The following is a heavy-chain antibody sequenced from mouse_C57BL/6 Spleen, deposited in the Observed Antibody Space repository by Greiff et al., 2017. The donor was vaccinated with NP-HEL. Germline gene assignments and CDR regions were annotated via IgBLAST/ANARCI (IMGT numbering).Heavy chain of an antibody. V-gene: IGHV1-20*01. CDR2: INPYNGDT. D-gene: IGHD2-4*01. CDR1: GYSFTGYF. Sequence: EVKLQESGPELVKPGDSVKISCKASGYSFTGYFMNWVMQSHGKSLEWIGRINPYNGDTFYNQKFKGKATLTVDKSSSTAHMELRSLTSEDSAVYYCARSREDDYDGFAYWGQGTLVTVSA. J-gene: IGHJ3*01. CDR3: ARSREDDYDGFAY.